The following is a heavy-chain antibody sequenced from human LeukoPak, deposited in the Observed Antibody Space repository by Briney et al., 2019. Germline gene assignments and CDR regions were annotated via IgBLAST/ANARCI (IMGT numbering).Heavy chain of an antibody. D-gene: IGHD1-26*01. CDR1: GFTFSSYS. V-gene: IGHV3-21*01. Sequence: PGGSLRFSCAASGFTFSSYSMNWVRQAPGKGLEWVSSISSSSSYIYYADSVKGRFTISRDNAKNSLYLQMNSLRAEDAAVYYCARDLVGATSCWGQGTLVTVSS. CDR2: ISSSSSYI. CDR3: ARDLVGATSC. J-gene: IGHJ4*02.